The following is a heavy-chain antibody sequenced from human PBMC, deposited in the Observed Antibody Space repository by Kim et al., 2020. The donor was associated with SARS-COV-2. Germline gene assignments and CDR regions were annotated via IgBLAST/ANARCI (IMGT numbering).Heavy chain of an antibody. CDR3: ARGRF. CDR2: IDNNGSTT. CDR1: GFSFSDWW. V-gene: IGHV3-74*01. J-gene: IGHJ1*01. Sequence: GGSLRLSCAASGFSFSDWWMGWVRQAPGKGPEWVARIDNNGSTTHYADSVKGRFTISRDNSKNTLYLQMTGLRAEDTGVYYCARGRFWCQGT.